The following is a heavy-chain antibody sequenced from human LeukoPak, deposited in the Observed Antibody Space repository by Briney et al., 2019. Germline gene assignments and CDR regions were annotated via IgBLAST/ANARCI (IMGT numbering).Heavy chain of an antibody. CDR2: INSGGSTI. J-gene: IGHJ4*02. CDR3: AREALGFDY. Sequence: GGSLKLSCAASGFTFSSYEMNWVRQAPGKGLEWVSYINSGGSTIYYADSVKGRFTISRDNAKNSLYLQMNSLRAEDTAVYYCAREALGFDYWGQGTLVTVSS. D-gene: IGHD7-27*01. CDR1: GFTFSSYE. V-gene: IGHV3-48*03.